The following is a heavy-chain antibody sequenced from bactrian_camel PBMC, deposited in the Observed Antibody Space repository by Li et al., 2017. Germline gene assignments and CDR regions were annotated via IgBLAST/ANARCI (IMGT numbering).Heavy chain of an antibody. J-gene: IGHJ4*01. D-gene: IGHD5*01. CDR2: IDSDGTT. V-gene: IGHV3S53*01. Sequence: HVQLVESGGGSVQAGGSLRLSCAASKDTDTYNCMGWFRQVPGKQREGVACIDSDGTTNVADSVKGRFTISKDKANNTLYLQMNSLEPEDTAKYYCATGVHCANVLSPSEYDTWGQGTQVTVS. CDR3: ATGVHCANVLSPSEYDT. CDR1: KDTDTYNC.